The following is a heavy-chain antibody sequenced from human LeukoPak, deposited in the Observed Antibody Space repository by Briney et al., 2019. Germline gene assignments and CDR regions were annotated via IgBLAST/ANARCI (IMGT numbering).Heavy chain of an antibody. J-gene: IGHJ3*02. CDR3: AREYSSSSVGAFDT. V-gene: IGHV4-34*01. CDR1: GGSFSGYY. D-gene: IGHD6-6*01. Sequence: SETLSLTCAVYGGSFSGYYWSWIRQPPGKGLEWIGEINHSGSTNYNPSLKSRVTISVDTSKNQFSLKLSSVTAADTAVYYCAREYSSSSVGAFDTWGQGTMVTVSS. CDR2: INHSGST.